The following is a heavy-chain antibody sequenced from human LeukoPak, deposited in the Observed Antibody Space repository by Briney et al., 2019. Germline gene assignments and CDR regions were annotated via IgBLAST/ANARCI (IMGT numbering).Heavy chain of an antibody. J-gene: IGHJ4*02. CDR1: GGSISSGGYY. D-gene: IGHD5-24*01. CDR3: ARGVEMATIPFGY. V-gene: IGHV4-31*03. CDR2: IYYSGST. Sequence: SETLSLTCTVSGGSISSGGYYWSWIRQHPGKGLEWIGYIYYSGSTYYNPSLKSRVTISVDTSKNQFSLKLSSVTAADTAVYYCARGVEMATIPFGYWGQGTLVTVSS.